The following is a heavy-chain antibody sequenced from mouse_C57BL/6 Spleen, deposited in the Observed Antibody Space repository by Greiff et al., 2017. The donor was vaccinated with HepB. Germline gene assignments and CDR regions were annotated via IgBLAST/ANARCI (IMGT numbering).Heavy chain of an antibody. Sequence: EVKLMESGGGLVKPGGSLKLSCAASGFTFSSYAMSWVRQTPEKRLEWVATISDGGSYTYYPDNVKGRFTISRDNAKNNLYLQMSHLKSEDTAMYYCARVGGTGAMDYWGQGTSVTVSS. D-gene: IGHD4-1*01. J-gene: IGHJ4*01. CDR3: ARVGGTGAMDY. V-gene: IGHV5-4*03. CDR2: ISDGGSYT. CDR1: GFTFSSYA.